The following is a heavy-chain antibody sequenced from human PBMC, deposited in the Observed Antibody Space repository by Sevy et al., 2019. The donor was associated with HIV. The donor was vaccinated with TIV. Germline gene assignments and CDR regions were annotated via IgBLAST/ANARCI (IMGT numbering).Heavy chain of an antibody. V-gene: IGHV3-30*18. CDR1: GIIFTTSG. Sequence: GGSLRLSCVVSGIIFTTSGMHWVRQVPGKGLEWVAVISYHGRDKFYADSVKGRATISRDNSKNILYLQMDGLRTEDTAVYYCAKDFTGYNGMDVWGQGTMVTVSS. D-gene: IGHD3-9*01. J-gene: IGHJ6*02. CDR2: ISYHGRDK. CDR3: AKDFTGYNGMDV.